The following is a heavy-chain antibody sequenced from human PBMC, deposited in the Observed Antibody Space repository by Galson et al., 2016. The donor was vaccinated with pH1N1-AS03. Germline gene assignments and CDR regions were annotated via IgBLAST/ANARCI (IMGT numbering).Heavy chain of an antibody. D-gene: IGHD6-19*01. CDR3: ARSPRIITVAGTFPSRFDP. CDR1: GYSITTGHY. Sequence: TLSLTCTVSGYSITTGHYWGWIRQPPGKGLEWIGSIYYGGNTDYHPSLKSRVTISVDTSKNQFSLKLISVTAADTAVYYCARSPRIITVAGTFPSRFDPWSQGTLVTVSS. J-gene: IGHJ5*02. V-gene: IGHV4-38-2*02. CDR2: IYYGGNT.